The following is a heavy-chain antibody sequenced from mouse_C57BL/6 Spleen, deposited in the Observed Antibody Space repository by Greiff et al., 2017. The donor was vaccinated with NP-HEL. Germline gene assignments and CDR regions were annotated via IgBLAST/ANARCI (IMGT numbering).Heavy chain of an antibody. CDR2: ISSGSSTI. CDR1: GFTFSDYG. V-gene: IGHV5-17*01. CDR3: ARGIDYYGSSYDFDY. J-gene: IGHJ2*01. D-gene: IGHD1-1*01. Sequence: EVMLVESGGGLVKPGGSLKLSCAASGFTFSDYGMHWVRQAPEKGLEWVAYISSGSSTIYYADTVKGRFIISRDNAKNTLFLQMTSLRSEDTAMYYWARGIDYYGSSYDFDYWGQGTTLTVSS.